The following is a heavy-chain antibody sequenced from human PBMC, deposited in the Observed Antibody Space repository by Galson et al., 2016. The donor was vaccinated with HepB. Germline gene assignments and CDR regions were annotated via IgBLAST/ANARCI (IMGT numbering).Heavy chain of an antibody. D-gene: IGHD3-9*01. Sequence: SLRLSCAVSGFTFSSYAMRWVRQAPGKGLEWVSSICGSGGSTYYADSVKGRFTISRDNSKNTLYLQMNSLRAEDTAVYYCAKAGDGLRYFDWYYFDAWGQGTLVTVSS. CDR1: GFTFSSYA. J-gene: IGHJ4*02. V-gene: IGHV3-23*01. CDR3: AKAGDGLRYFDWYYFDA. CDR2: ICGSGGST.